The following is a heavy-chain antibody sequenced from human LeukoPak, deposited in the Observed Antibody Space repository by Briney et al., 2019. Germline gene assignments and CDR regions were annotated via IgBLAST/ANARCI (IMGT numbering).Heavy chain of an antibody. CDR1: GFTFSNYA. CDR3: AKRDYYDSSGYSPLFDY. CDR2: ISGNGGQI. V-gene: IGHV3-23*01. J-gene: IGHJ4*02. D-gene: IGHD3-22*01. Sequence: GGSLRLSCAASGFTFSNYAMARVRQAPGRGLEWFAVISGNGGQIYYADTVKGRFTVSRDNSKNTLYLEMNSLRGEDTAVYYCAKRDYYDSSGYSPLFDYWGQGPLVTVSS.